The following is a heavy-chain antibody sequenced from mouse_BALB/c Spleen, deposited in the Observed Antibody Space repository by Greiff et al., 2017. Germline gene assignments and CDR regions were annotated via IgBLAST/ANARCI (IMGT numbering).Heavy chain of an antibody. CDR1: GFSLTSYD. Sequence: VQLVESGPGLVAPSQSLSITCTVSGFSLTSYDISWIRQPPGKGLEWLGVIWTGGGTNYNSAFMSRLSISKDNSKSQVFLKMNSLQTDDTAIYYCVRLRLLQAWFAYWGQGTLVTVSA. CDR2: IWTGGGT. D-gene: IGHD2-3*01. J-gene: IGHJ3*01. V-gene: IGHV2-9-2*01. CDR3: VRLRLLQAWFAY.